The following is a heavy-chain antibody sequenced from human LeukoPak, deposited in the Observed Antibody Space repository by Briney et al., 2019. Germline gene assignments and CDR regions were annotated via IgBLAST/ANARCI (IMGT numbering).Heavy chain of an antibody. V-gene: IGHV3-49*03. CDR1: GFTFGDYA. D-gene: IGHD2-21*02. J-gene: IGHJ4*02. CDR3: TSPCCGGDCYPLFGGPCDY. Sequence: GGSLRLSCTASGFTFGDYAMSWFRQAPGKGLEWVGFIRSKAYGGTTEYAASVKGRFTISRDDSKSIAYLQMNSLKTEDTAVYYCTSPCCGGDCYPLFGGPCDYWGQGTLVTVSS. CDR2: IRSKAYGGTT.